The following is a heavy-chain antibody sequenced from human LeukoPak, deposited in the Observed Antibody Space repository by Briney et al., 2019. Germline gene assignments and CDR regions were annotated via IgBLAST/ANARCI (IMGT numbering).Heavy chain of an antibody. D-gene: IGHD6-13*01. CDR3: ARGMAAAGSRYYYYGMDV. CDR2: ISSSSTTK. CDR1: GFTFSAYD. J-gene: IGHJ6*02. Sequence: QAGGSLRLSCVASGFTFSAYDMNWVRQAPGKGLKWLSYISSSSTTKYHADAVKGRFTISRDNAKNSLYLQMNSLRAEDTAVYYCARGMAAAGSRYYYYGMDVWGQGTTVTVSS. V-gene: IGHV3-48*04.